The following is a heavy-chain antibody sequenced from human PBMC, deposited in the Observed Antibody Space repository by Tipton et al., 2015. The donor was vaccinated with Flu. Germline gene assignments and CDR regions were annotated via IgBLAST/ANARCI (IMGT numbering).Heavy chain of an antibody. CDR2: IYYSGST. CDR3: ARHLVLYPVVDAFDI. CDR1: GGSISSYY. Sequence: TLSLTCTVSGGSISSYYWSWIRQPPGKGLEWIGYIYYSGSTNYNPSLKSRVTISVDTSKNQFSLKLSSVTAADTAVYYCARHLVLYPVVDAFDIWGQGTMVTVSS. V-gene: IGHV4-59*08. D-gene: IGHD2-15*01. J-gene: IGHJ3*02.